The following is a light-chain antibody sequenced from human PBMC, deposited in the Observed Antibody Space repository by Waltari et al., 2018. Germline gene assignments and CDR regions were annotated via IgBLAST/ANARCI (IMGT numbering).Light chain of an antibody. CDR1: QSVLYNSNDKNY. V-gene: IGKV4-1*01. Sequence: DIVMTQSPDSLAVSLGERATINCNSSQSVLYNSNDKNYLAWYQQKPGQPPKLLISWASTRESGVPDRFSGSGSGTDFTLTISSLQAEDVAVYYCQQYYRSRTFGQGTKVEIK. CDR2: WAS. CDR3: QQYYRSRT. J-gene: IGKJ1*01.